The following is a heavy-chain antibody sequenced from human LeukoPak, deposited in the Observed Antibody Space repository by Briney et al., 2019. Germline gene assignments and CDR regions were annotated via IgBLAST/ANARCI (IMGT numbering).Heavy chain of an antibody. CDR2: VSSSSGYI. D-gene: IGHD3-10*01. J-gene: IGHJ4*02. CDR1: GFSFSIYS. CDR3: ARAYYGSGTSHFDS. Sequence: GGSLRLSCAASGFSFSIYSMNWVRQNPGKGLEWVSSVSSSSGYIYYADSVKGRFTISRDNSKNSPYLQMDSLRAEDTAVYYCARAYYGSGTSHFDSWGQGTLVTVSS. V-gene: IGHV3-21*01.